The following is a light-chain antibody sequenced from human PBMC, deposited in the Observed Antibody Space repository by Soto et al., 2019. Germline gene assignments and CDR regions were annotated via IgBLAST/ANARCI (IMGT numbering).Light chain of an antibody. CDR2: DAS. CDR3: QQRSNWSYT. CDR1: QSVSSY. J-gene: IGKJ2*01. V-gene: IGKV3-11*01. Sequence: EIVLTQSPATLSLSPGERATLSCRASQSVSSYLAWYQQKPGQAPRLLIYDASNRATGIPARFSGSGSGTDFTLTISSLEPEDFDVYFCQQRSNWSYTFGQGTKLEIK.